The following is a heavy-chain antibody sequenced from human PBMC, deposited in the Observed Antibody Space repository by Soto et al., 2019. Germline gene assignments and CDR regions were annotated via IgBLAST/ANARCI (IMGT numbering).Heavy chain of an antibody. CDR2: ISAYNGNT. CDR3: ARASKKYSSSWYGSWFDT. V-gene: IGHV1-18*04. Sequence: SVKVSCKASGYTFTSYGISWVRQAPGQGLEWMGWISAYNGNTNYAQKLQGRVTMTTDTSTSTAYMELRSLRSDDTAVYYCARASKKYSSSWYGSWFDTWGQGTLVTVSS. J-gene: IGHJ5*02. D-gene: IGHD6-13*01. CDR1: GYTFTSYG.